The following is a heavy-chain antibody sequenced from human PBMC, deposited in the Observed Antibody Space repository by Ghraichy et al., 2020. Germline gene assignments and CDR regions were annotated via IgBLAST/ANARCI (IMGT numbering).Heavy chain of an antibody. Sequence: GGSLRLSCAASGFTVSSNYMSWVRQAPGKGLEWVSVIYSGGSTYYADSVKGRFTISRDNSKNTLYLQMNSLRAEDTAVYYCARASGWYYFDYWGQGTLVTVSS. J-gene: IGHJ4*02. CDR1: GFTVSSNY. D-gene: IGHD6-19*01. V-gene: IGHV3-53*01. CDR2: IYSGGST. CDR3: ARASGWYYFDY.